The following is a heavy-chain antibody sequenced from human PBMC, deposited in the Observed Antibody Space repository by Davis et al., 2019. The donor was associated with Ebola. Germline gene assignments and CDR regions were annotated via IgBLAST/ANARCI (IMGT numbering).Heavy chain of an antibody. CDR2: IDPSDSYT. CDR1: GYSFTSYW. CDR3: ARLSNYYYYGMDV. J-gene: IGHJ6*02. Sequence: GESLKISCKGSGYSFTSYWIGWVSQMHGKGLEWMGRIDPSDSYTNYSPSFQGHVTISADKSISTAYLQWSSLKASDTTMYYCARLSNYYYYGMDVWGQGTTVTVSS. V-gene: IGHV5-10-1*01.